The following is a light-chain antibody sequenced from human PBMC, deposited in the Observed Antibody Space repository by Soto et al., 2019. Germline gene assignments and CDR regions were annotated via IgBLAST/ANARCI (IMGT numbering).Light chain of an antibody. V-gene: IGKV3-15*01. CDR2: GAS. Sequence: EIVMTQSPATLSVSPGERATLSCRASQSVSSNLAWYQQKPGQAPRLLIYGASTRATGIPARFSGSGSGTEFNLPISSLQSEDFAVYYCPQYNNWPPWTFGQGTKVEIK. J-gene: IGKJ1*01. CDR3: PQYNNWPPWT. CDR1: QSVSSN.